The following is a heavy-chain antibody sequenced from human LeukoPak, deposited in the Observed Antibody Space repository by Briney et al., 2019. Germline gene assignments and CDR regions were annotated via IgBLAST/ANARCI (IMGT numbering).Heavy chain of an antibody. CDR3: VIRDQLEYSSSWLQFDY. CDR1: GFTFSSYA. CDR2: ISGSGGST. D-gene: IGHD6-13*01. V-gene: IGHV3-23*01. J-gene: IGHJ4*02. Sequence: GGSLRLSCAASGFTFSSYAMSWVRQAPGKGLEWVSAISGSGGSTYYADSVKGRFTISRDNSKNTLYLQMNSLRAEDTAVYYCVIRDQLEYSSSWLQFDYWGQGTLVTVSS.